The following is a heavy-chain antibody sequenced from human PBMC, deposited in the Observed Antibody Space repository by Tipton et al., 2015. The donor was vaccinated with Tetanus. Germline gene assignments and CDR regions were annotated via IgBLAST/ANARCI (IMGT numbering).Heavy chain of an antibody. J-gene: IGHJ3*01. Sequence: QLVQSGGEVKKPGESLKISCKGSGYIFTNYWIGWVRQAPGKGLEWVANIKQDGSDQFYVASVKGRFTVSRDNAKNSLYLQMNSLRAEDTAVYYCAREALYCSSSGCSDDGFDLWGQGTVVTVSS. CDR1: GYIFTNYW. D-gene: IGHD2-2*01. CDR2: IKQDGSDQ. CDR3: AREALYCSSSGCSDDGFDL. V-gene: IGHV3-7*01.